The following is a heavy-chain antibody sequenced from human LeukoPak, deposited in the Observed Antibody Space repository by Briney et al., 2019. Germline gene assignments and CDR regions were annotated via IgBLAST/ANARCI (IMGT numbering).Heavy chain of an antibody. CDR2: ISAYNGNT. V-gene: IGHV1-18*01. J-gene: IGHJ4*02. CDR1: GYTFTSYG. Sequence: ASVKVSCKASGYTFTSYGISWVRQAPGQGLEWTGWISAYNGNTNYAQKLQGRVTMTTDTSTSTAYMEQRSLRSDDTAVYYCARDKVGGATGLVFDYWGQGTLVTVSS. CDR3: ARDKVGGATGLVFDY. D-gene: IGHD3-16*01.